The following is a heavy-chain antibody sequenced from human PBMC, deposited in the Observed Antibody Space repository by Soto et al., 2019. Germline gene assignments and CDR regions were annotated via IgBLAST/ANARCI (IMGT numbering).Heavy chain of an antibody. CDR3: ARVGSSGWSPDY. Sequence: SETLSLTCTVSGGSISGHYWIWIRRPPGEGMEWIGYIFYSGSTTYNNNPSLKSRVSISVDTSKNQFYLRLSSVTAADTAVYYCARVGSSGWSPDYWGQGTLVTVSS. CDR2: IFYSGSTTY. V-gene: IGHV4-59*11. D-gene: IGHD6-19*01. CDR1: GGSISGHY. J-gene: IGHJ4*02.